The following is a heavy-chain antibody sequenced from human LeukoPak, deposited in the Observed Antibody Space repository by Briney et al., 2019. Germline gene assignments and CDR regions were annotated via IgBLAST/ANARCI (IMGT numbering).Heavy chain of an antibody. Sequence: ASVKVPCKASVYTFIDYYMHWVRQAPGQGLEWIGWISPNSGGTKYVQKFQDRVTMTRDTSITTVYMELSGLSFDDTAVYYCARGGGRYSVDYWGQGTLVIVSS. CDR2: ISPNSGGT. J-gene: IGHJ4*02. CDR3: ARGGGRYSVDY. CDR1: VYTFIDYY. D-gene: IGHD1-26*01. V-gene: IGHV1-2*02.